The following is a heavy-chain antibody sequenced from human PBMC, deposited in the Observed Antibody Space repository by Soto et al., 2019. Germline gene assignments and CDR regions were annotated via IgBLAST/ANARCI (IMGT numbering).Heavy chain of an antibody. CDR2: ISAYNGNT. J-gene: IGHJ5*02. CDR1: GYTFTSYG. V-gene: IGHV1-18*01. CDR3: ARDLRYCSSTSCYSWFDP. D-gene: IGHD2-2*01. Sequence: ASVKVSCKASGYTFTSYGISWVRQAPGQGLEGMGWISAYNGNTNYAQKLQGRVTMTTDTSTSTAYMELRSLRSDDTAVYYCARDLRYCSSTSCYSWFDPWGQGTLVTVSS.